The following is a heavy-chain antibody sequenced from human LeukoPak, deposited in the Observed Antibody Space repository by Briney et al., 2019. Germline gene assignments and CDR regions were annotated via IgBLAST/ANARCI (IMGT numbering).Heavy chain of an antibody. CDR1: GGSISSSSYY. Sequence: SETLSLTCTVSGGSISSSSYYWGWIRQPPGKGLEWIGSIYYTGSTYYNPSLKSRVTISVDTSRNQFSLKLSSVTAADTAVYYCARGLWFGDENPPYFDYWGQGTLVTVSS. V-gene: IGHV4-39*07. CDR2: IYYTGST. CDR3: ARGLWFGDENPPYFDY. J-gene: IGHJ4*02. D-gene: IGHD3-10*01.